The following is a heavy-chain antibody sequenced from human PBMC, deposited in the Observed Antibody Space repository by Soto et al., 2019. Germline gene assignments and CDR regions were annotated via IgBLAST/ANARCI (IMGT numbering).Heavy chain of an antibody. V-gene: IGHV1-18*01. CDR1: GYTFSNYA. J-gene: IGHJ4*02. D-gene: IGHD2-8*01. CDR3: AGGGYCTRANRYGPTHPFDY. CDR2: ISAHNGNT. Sequence: QVQLVQSGAEVKKPGASVKVSCKTSGYTFSNYAFTCVRQAPGQGLEWMGWISAHNGNTNHAQESEGRVTMTTETSTSTAYMELMSLRSDDSAVYYCAGGGYCTRANRYGPTHPFDYWGQGTLVTVSS.